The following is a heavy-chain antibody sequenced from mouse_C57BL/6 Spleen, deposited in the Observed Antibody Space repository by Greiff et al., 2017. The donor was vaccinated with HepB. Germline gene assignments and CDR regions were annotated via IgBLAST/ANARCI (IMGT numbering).Heavy chain of an antibody. CDR2: IRSKSNNYAT. J-gene: IGHJ3*01. D-gene: IGHD2-1*01. Sequence: EVNLVESGGGLVQPKGSLKLSCAASGFSFNTYAMNWVRQAPGKGLEWVARIRSKSNNYATYYADSVKDRFTISRDESESMLYLQMNNLKTEDTAMYYCVSNYCAWFAYWGQGTLVTVSA. CDR1: GFSFNTYA. V-gene: IGHV10-1*01. CDR3: VSNYCAWFAY.